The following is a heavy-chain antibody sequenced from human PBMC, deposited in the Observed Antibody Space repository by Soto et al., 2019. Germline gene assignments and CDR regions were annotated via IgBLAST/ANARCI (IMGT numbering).Heavy chain of an antibody. CDR3: TTSNYYESGTYPQAPFDY. Sequence: PGGSLRLSCTASGFTLGDYAMSWFRQAPGKGLEWVGRIRSKAYGGTTDHAAPVKGRFTISRDDSKNTLYLDMNSLKTEDTALYYCTTSNYYESGTYPQAPFDYWGPGTLVTVSS. V-gene: IGHV3-49*03. J-gene: IGHJ4*02. D-gene: IGHD3-10*01. CDR2: IRSKAYGGTT. CDR1: GFTLGDYA.